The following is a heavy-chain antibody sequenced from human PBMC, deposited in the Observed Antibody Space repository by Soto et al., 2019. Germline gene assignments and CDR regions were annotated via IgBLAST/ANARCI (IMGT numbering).Heavy chain of an antibody. J-gene: IGHJ5*02. CDR2: ISWDSGKI. D-gene: IGHD1-7*01. Sequence: RRLSCAASGFSIDDFAMPWVRQAPGKGLEWVSSISWDSGKIGYADSVTGRFSVSRDNAKNSLFLQMSSLKPEDTAFYFCAKDNPGRYWYYASNWFQPWGQATLVTV. CDR3: AKDNPGRYWYYASNWFQP. CDR1: GFSIDDFA. V-gene: IGHV3-9*01.